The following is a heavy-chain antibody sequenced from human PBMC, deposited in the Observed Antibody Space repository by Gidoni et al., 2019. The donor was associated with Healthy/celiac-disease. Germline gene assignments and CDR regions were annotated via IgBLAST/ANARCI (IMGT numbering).Heavy chain of an antibody. CDR3: ARRVGQLAFFDY. CDR2: ISPSGGST. D-gene: IGHD6-6*01. J-gene: IGHJ4*02. Sequence: QVQLVQSGAEVKKPGASVKVSCKASGDTFTSSYMHWVRQAPGQGLEWMGIISPSGGSTSYAQKFQGRVTVTRDTSTSTVYMDLSSLGSEDTAVYYCARRVGQLAFFDYWGQGTLVTVSS. CDR1: GDTFTSSY. V-gene: IGHV1-46*01.